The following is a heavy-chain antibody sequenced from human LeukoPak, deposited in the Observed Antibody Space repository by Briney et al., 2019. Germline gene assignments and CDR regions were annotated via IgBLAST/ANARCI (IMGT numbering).Heavy chain of an antibody. CDR3: AKDESSSWLPTFDY. CDR1: GFTFSSYG. Sequence: GGSLRLSCAASGFTFSSYGMHWVRQAPGKGLEWVAVISYDGSNKYYADSVKGRFTISRDNSKNTLYLQMNSLRAEGTAVYYCAKDESSSWLPTFDYWGQGTLVTVSS. CDR2: ISYDGSNK. V-gene: IGHV3-30*18. D-gene: IGHD6-13*01. J-gene: IGHJ4*02.